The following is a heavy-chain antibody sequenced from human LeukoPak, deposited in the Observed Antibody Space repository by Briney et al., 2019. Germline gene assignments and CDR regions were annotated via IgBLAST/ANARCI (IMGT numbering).Heavy chain of an antibody. D-gene: IGHD6-19*01. CDR1: GFTFSSYG. Sequence: PGGSLRLSCAASGFTFSSYGMHWVRQAPGKGLEWVAVIWYDGSNKYYADSVKGRFTISRDNSKNTLYLQMNSLRAEDTAVYYCASSSGWSFDDDYWGQETLVTVSS. J-gene: IGHJ4*02. CDR3: ASSSGWSFDDDY. CDR2: IWYDGSNK. V-gene: IGHV3-33*01.